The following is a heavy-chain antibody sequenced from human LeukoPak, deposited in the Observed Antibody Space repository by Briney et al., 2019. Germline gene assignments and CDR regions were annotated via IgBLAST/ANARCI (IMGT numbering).Heavy chain of an antibody. J-gene: IGHJ4*02. V-gene: IGHV3-66*01. CDR3: ARDSPPGYCSGGSCFILLD. D-gene: IGHD2-15*01. Sequence: GGSLRLSCAASGFTVSSNYMSWVRQAPGRGLEWVSVIYSGGSTYYADSVKGGFTISRDNSKNTLYLQMNSLRAEDTAVYYCARDSPPGYCSGGSCFILLDWGQGTLVTVSS. CDR1: GFTVSSNY. CDR2: IYSGGST.